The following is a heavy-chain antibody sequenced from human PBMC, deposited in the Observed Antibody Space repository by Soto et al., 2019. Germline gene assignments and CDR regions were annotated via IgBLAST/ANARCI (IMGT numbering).Heavy chain of an antibody. CDR2: IYWDGDE. J-gene: IGHJ4*02. CDR3: AHRWVEQQVVRDFDY. Sequence: QITLKESGPTLVKPTQTLTLTCTFSGFSLSTSGVSVGWIRQPPGKALEWLALIYWDGDERYSPSLNSRLTNTKDTSKKQVVLTMSHKDPVDTATYYCAHRWVEQQVVRDFDYWGQGTLVTVSS. D-gene: IGHD6-13*01. CDR1: GFSLSTSGVS. V-gene: IGHV2-5*02.